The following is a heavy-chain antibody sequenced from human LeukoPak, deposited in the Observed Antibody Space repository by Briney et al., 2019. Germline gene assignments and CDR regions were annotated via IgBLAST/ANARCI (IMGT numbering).Heavy chain of an antibody. CDR3: ARGRGRLGWRYYFDY. CDR2: INHSESN. D-gene: IGHD1-26*01. CDR1: SRSFYGYY. J-gene: IGHJ4*02. Sequence: SETLSLPCAVYSRSFYGYYCSWIREPPGKGLDRIGEINHSESNNYNPSLKSRDTISVDTSNNQFSLKLSSMTAADTAVYYCARGRGRLGWRYYFDYWGQGTLVTVSS. V-gene: IGHV4-34*01.